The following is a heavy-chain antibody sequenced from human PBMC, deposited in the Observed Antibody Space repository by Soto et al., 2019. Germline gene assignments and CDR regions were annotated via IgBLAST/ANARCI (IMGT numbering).Heavy chain of an antibody. J-gene: IGHJ6*03. CDR1: GFTFSSYA. CDR3: ARQTTVYGYYYMDV. CDR2: ISGSGGTI. Sequence: PGGSLRLSCVASGFTFSSYAMSWVRQAPGKGLEWVSSISGSGGTIYYADSVKGRFTISRDNAKNSLYLQMNSLRAEDTAVYYCARQTTVYGYYYMDVWGKGTTVTVSS. V-gene: IGHV3-23*01. D-gene: IGHD4-17*01.